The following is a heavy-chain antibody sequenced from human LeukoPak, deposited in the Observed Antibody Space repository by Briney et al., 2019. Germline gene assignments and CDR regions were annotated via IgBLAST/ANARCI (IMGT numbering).Heavy chain of an antibody. CDR2: IYDSGRT. V-gene: IGHV3-53*01. CDR3: AKADYELLYGAYYYYMNV. CDR1: GFTVSSNY. Sequence: PGGSLRLSCAASGFTVSSNYMSWVRQAPGKGLEWVSVIYDSGRTNYAGSVKGRFTISRDSSKNTLYLQMNSLRAEDTAVYYCAKADYELLYGAYYYYMNVWGKGTTVTVSS. D-gene: IGHD2-2*02. J-gene: IGHJ6*03.